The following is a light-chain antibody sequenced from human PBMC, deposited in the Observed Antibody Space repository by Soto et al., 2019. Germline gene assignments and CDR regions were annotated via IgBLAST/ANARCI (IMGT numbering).Light chain of an antibody. CDR3: SSYAGSSNV. Sequence: QSALTQPPSASGSPGQSVAISCTGTSSDVGGYNYVSWYQQHPGKAPKLMIYEVNKRPSGVPDRFSGSKSGNTASLTVSGHQAEDEADYYCSSYAGSSNVFVTGTKLTVL. V-gene: IGLV2-8*01. J-gene: IGLJ1*01. CDR2: EVN. CDR1: SSDVGGYNY.